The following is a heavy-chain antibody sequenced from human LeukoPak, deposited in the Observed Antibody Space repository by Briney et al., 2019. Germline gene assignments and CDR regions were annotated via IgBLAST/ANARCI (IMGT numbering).Heavy chain of an antibody. CDR1: GGTFSSYA. D-gene: IGHD2-2*02. CDR2: IIPIFGTA. Sequence: ASVKVSCKASGGTFSSYAISWVRQAPGQGLEWMGGIIPIFGTANYAQKFQGRVTITADESTSTAYMELSSLRSEDTAVYYCARARGDCSSTSCYTDYWGQGTLVTVSS. CDR3: ARARGDCSSTSCYTDY. J-gene: IGHJ4*02. V-gene: IGHV1-69*13.